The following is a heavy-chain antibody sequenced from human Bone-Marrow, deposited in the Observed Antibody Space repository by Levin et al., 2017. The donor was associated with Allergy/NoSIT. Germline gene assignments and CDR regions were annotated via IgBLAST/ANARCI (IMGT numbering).Heavy chain of an antibody. CDR2: ISGNGGST. CDR1: GFIFSSPA. J-gene: IGHJ6*03. V-gene: IGHV3-23*01. CDR3: VKCIPNYYYYCLDV. Sequence: LSLTCAASGFIFSSPAMSWVRQAPGKGLEWVSAISGNGGSTFYAASVKGRFTISRDNSRNTLSLQMNSLRAEDTAVYYCVKCIPNYYYYCLDVWGKGTTVTVSS. D-gene: IGHD2-8*01.